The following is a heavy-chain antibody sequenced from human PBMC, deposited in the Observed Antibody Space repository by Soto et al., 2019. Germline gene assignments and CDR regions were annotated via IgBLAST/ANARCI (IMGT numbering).Heavy chain of an antibody. CDR1: GFTFSSYA. CDR3: ARDTFLGDGVWGLYGMDV. V-gene: IGHV3-30-3*01. CDR2: ISYDGSNK. Sequence: QVQLVESGGSVVQPGRSLRLSCAASGFTFSSYAMHWVREAPGKGLEWVAVISYDGSNKYYADSVKGRFTISRDNSKNTLYLQMNSLRAEDTAVYYCARDTFLGDGVWGLYGMDVWGQGTTVTVSS. J-gene: IGHJ6*02. D-gene: IGHD2-8*01.